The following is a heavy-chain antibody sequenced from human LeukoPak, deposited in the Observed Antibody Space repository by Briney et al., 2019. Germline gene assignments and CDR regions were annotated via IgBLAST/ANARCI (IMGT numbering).Heavy chain of an antibody. CDR2: IHPGDSGT. D-gene: IGHD5-18*01. CDR1: GYRFTNYW. V-gene: IGHV5-51*01. J-gene: IGHJ4*02. Sequence: GESLKISCKGSGYRFTNYWIGWVRQMPGKGLEWMGIIHPGDSGTRYSPSFQGQVTMSVDASITTAYLQWSSLRASDSAIYYCARGGSYRYGSSDYWGQGTLVTVSS. CDR3: ARGGSYRYGSSDY.